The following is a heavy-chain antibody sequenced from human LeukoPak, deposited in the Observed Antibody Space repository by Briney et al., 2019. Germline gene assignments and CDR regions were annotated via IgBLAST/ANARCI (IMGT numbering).Heavy chain of an antibody. V-gene: IGHV3-23*01. Sequence: GGSLRLSCAASGFTFSSYAMSWVRQAPGKGLEWVSAISGSGGSTYYADSVKGRFTISRDNSKNTLYLLMNSLRAEDTAVYYCAKDREQLWLLGYFDYWGQGTLVTVSS. J-gene: IGHJ4*02. CDR1: GFTFSSYA. CDR3: AKDREQLWLLGYFDY. CDR2: ISGSGGST. D-gene: IGHD5-18*01.